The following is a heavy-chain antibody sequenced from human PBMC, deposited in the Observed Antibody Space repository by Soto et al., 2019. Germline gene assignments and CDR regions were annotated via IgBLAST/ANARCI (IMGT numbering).Heavy chain of an antibody. CDR1: GDTFTDYY. D-gene: IGHD3-22*01. CDR3: ARSGYGGYSHYFDY. CDR2: INAGNGNT. V-gene: IGHV1-3*01. Sequence: ASVKVSCKASGDTFTDYYIHWVRQATGQGLEWMGWINAGNGNTKYSQKFQGRVTITRDTSASTAYMELSSLRSEDTAVYYCARSGYGGYSHYFDYWGQGTLVTVSS. J-gene: IGHJ4*02.